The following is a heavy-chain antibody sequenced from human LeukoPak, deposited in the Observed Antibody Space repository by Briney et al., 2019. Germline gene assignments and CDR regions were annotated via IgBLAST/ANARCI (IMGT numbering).Heavy chain of an antibody. J-gene: IGHJ4*02. D-gene: IGHD5-18*01. V-gene: IGHV1-8*01. CDR3: ARALYSSGRGYSYPTPGY. CDR2: MNPNSGNT. Sequence: GASVKVSCKASGYTFTSYDINWVRQATGQGLEWMGWMNPNSGNTGYAQKFQGRVTMTRNTSISTAYTELSSLRSEDTAVYYCARALYSSGRGYSYPTPGYWGQGTLVTVSS. CDR1: GYTFTSYD.